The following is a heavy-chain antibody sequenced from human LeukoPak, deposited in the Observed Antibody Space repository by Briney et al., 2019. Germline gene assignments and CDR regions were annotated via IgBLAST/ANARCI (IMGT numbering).Heavy chain of an antibody. Sequence: RTSETLSLTCTVSGGSISSYYWSWIRQPPGKGLEWIGYIYYSGSTNYNPSLKSRVTISLDTSKNQFSLKLRSVTAADTAVYYCARGNHYDSSGYYSVGAFDIWGQGTMVTVSS. CDR1: GGSISSYY. J-gene: IGHJ3*02. V-gene: IGHV4-59*01. CDR2: IYYSGST. D-gene: IGHD3-22*01. CDR3: ARGNHYDSSGYYSVGAFDI.